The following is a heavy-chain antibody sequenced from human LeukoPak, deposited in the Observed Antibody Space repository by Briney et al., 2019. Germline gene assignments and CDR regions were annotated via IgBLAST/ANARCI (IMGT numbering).Heavy chain of an antibody. Sequence: ASVKVSCKASGGTFSSYAISWVRQAPGQGLEWVGGIIPIFGTANYAQKFQGRVTITADEPTSTAYMELSSLRSEDTAVYYCARGGYSGYDYPSFDYWGQGTLVTVSS. V-gene: IGHV1-69*01. CDR3: ARGGYSGYDYPSFDY. CDR1: GGTFSSYA. J-gene: IGHJ4*02. D-gene: IGHD5-12*01. CDR2: IIPIFGTA.